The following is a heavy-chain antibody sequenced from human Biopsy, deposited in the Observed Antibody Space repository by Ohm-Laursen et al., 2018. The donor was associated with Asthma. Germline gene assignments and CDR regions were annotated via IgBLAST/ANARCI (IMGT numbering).Heavy chain of an antibody. D-gene: IGHD5-12*01. CDR2: LIPVLGTP. J-gene: IGHJ6*02. CDR1: GDSLSNYA. Sequence: SSVKVSCKASGDSLSNYAISWVRQAPGQGLEWMGGLIPVLGTPNHAQMFEGRVTITADESTSTAYMELSSLSSEDTAVYYCSRGYSGSDRIVYYYSGLEVWGQGTTVTVSS. CDR3: SRGYSGSDRIVYYYSGLEV. V-gene: IGHV1-69*01.